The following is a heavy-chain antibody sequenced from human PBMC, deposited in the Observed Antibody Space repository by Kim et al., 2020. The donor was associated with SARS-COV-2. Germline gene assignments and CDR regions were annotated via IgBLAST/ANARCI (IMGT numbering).Heavy chain of an antibody. Sequence: GGSLRLSCAASGFSVIDYYVSWIRQAPGKGLEWLSYISSSGITIYYADSVKGRFTISKDKAKNSLFLQMSGLRVEDTAIYYCARESSSSSSFDYWGQGTLVTVSS. J-gene: IGHJ4*02. V-gene: IGHV3-11*01. D-gene: IGHD6-6*01. CDR1: GFSVIDYY. CDR2: ISSSGITI. CDR3: ARESSSSSSFDY.